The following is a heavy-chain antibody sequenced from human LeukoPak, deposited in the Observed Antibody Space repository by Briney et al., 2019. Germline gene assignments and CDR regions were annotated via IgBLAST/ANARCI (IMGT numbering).Heavy chain of an antibody. J-gene: IGHJ4*02. CDR1: GFIFSTYA. CDR2: INGGGTGT. Sequence: HPGGSLRLSCAASGFIFSTYAMTWLRQAPGKGLEWVSGINGGGTGTYYAYSVRGRVTISRDNSKNTLHLDMNNVRAEDTAIYYCAKAGAIKFDFWGQGILVTVSS. V-gene: IGHV3-23*01. CDR3: AKAGAIKFDF. D-gene: IGHD1-26*01.